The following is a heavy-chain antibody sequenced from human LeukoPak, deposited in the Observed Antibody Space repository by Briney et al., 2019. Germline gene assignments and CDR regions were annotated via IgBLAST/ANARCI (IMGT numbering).Heavy chain of an antibody. J-gene: IGHJ2*01. CDR3: ARVDYASGYFDL. CDR2: INWNGYSI. D-gene: IGHD3-16*01. Sequence: GGALRLPCAASELTSYYYGMSWGGQDPGKGLEGGSGINWNGYSIGYADSVKGRFTISRDNGKNFLYLQMNSLKAEDTAFNHCARVDYASGYFDLWGRGTLVTVSS. CDR1: ELTSYYYG. V-gene: IGHV3-20*01.